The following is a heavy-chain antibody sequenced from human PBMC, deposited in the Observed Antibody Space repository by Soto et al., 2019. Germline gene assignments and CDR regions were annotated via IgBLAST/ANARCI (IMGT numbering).Heavy chain of an antibody. D-gene: IGHD4-17*01. CDR2: ISIRGDYR. J-gene: IGHJ3*01. CDR1: GFTFSSSG. V-gene: IGHV3-23*01. Sequence: EGPLLQSGGGLVQPGESLRLSCAASGFTFSSSGMSWVRQAPGKGLEWVSSISIRGDYRYYADSVKGRFTISRDNSKTTLYLQMSSLTAEDTALYYCANHGGFDFWGQGTMVAVSS. CDR3: ANHGGFDF.